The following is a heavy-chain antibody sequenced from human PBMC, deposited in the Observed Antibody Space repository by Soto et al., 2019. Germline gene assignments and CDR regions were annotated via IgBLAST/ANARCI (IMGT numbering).Heavy chain of an antibody. CDR1: GFTFSSYG. D-gene: IGHD3-3*01. CDR3: AKDGLTPGGVYYYGMDV. J-gene: IGHJ6*02. CDR2: ISYDGSNK. V-gene: IGHV3-30*18. Sequence: QVQLVESGGGVVQPGRSLRLSCAASGFTFSSYGMHWVRQAPGKGLEWVAVISYDGSNKYYADSVKGRFTISRDNSKNTLYLQMNSLRAEDTAVYYCAKDGLTPGGVYYYGMDVWGQGTTVTVSS.